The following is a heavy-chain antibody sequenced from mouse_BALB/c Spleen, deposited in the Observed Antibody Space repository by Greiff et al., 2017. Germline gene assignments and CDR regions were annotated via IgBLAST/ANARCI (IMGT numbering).Heavy chain of an antibody. D-gene: IGHD2-4*01. J-gene: IGHJ3*01. Sequence: VQLQQPGAELVKPGASVKLSCKASGYTFTSYYMYWVKQRPGQGLEWIGGINPSNGGTNFNEKFKSKATLTVDKSSSTAYMQLSSLTSEDSAVYYCTRSAAMITTGGFAYWGQGTLVTVSA. V-gene: IGHV1S81*02. CDR3: TRSAAMITTGGFAY. CDR2: INPSNGGT. CDR1: GYTFTSYY.